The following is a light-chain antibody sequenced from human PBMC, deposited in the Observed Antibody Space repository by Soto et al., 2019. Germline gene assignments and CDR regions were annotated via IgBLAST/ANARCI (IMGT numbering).Light chain of an antibody. Sequence: DIQMTQSPSSLSASVGDRVTITCQASQDISNYLNWYQQKPGKAPKLLIYDASNLETGVPSRFSGSGSGTDFTFTISSLQPEDIATYYCQQSDTPPRPFGQGTKLEIK. CDR1: QDISNY. CDR3: QQSDTPPRP. J-gene: IGKJ2*01. CDR2: DAS. V-gene: IGKV1-33*01.